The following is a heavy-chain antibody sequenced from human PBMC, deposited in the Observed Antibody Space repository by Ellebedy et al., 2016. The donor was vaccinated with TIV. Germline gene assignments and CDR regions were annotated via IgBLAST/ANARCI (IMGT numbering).Heavy chain of an antibody. CDR1: GFTFSSYA. CDR2: IGNSGSDT. CDR3: ARERSAYFLDY. J-gene: IGHJ4*02. D-gene: IGHD3-22*01. Sequence: GESLKISCAASGFTFSSYAIVWVRRAPGKGLEYVSAIGNSGSDTFYADSVEGRFTISRDNSKNTLYLQLGGLRAEDMAVYYCARERSAYFLDYWGQGALVTVSS. V-gene: IGHV3-64*02.